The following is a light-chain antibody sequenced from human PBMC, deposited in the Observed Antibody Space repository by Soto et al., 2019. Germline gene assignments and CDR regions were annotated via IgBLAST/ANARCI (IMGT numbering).Light chain of an antibody. CDR3: CSYAGNSTWV. CDR2: DVS. J-gene: IGLJ3*02. V-gene: IGLV2-11*01. CDR1: RSDVGAYDH. Sequence: QSVLTQPRSVSGSPGQSVTISCTGTRSDVGAYDHVSWYQQHPGKAPKLMIFDVSKRPSGVPDRFSGSKSGNTASLTLSGLQGEEEADYYCCSYAGNSTWVFGGGTKVTVL.